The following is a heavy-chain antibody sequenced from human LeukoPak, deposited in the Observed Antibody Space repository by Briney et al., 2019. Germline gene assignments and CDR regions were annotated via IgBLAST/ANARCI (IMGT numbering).Heavy chain of an antibody. CDR1: GGSVSDSSFY. D-gene: IGHD6-13*01. CDR3: ARLTPSDSSSWYWYFGL. Sequence: SETLSLTCIVSGGSVSDSSFYWSWIRQPPGKGLEWIGYIYYSGSTNYNPSLKSRVTISVDTSKNQFSLKLNTVTAADTAVYYCARLTPSDSSSWYWYFGLWGRGTLVTVSS. J-gene: IGHJ2*01. V-gene: IGHV4-61*01. CDR2: IYYSGST.